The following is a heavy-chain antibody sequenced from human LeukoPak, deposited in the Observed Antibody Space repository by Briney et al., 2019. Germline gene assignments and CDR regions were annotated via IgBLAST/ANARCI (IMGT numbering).Heavy chain of an antibody. CDR1: GFTVSSNY. V-gene: IGHV3-53*01. D-gene: IGHD5-24*01. J-gene: IGHJ6*02. CDR3: ARRGDGYNNGMDV. CDR2: IYSGGST. Sequence: GGSLRLSCAASGFTVSSNYMSWVRQAPGKGLEWVSVIYSGGSTYYADSVKGRFTISRDNSKNTLYLQMNSLRAEDTAVYYCARRGDGYNNGMDVWGQGTTVTVSS.